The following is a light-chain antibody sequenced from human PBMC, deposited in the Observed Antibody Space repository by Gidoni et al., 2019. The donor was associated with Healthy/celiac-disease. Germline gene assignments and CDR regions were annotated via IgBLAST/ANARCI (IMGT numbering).Light chain of an antibody. V-gene: IGKV4-1*01. CDR1: QSVLYSSNNKNY. CDR2: WAS. Sequence: DIVMTQSTDSLAVSLGERATINCKSSQSVLYSSNNKNYLAWYQQKPGQPPKLLIYWASTRESGVPDRFSGSGSGTDFTLTISSLQAEDVAVYYCQQYYSFWTFGQGTKVEIK. CDR3: QQYYSFWT. J-gene: IGKJ1*01.